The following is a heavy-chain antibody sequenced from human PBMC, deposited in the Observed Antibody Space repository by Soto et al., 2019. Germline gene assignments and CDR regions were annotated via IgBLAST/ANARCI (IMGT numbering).Heavy chain of an antibody. D-gene: IGHD6-19*01. CDR2: INPNTGGT. CDR3: AREAVSGRTGFDY. J-gene: IGHJ4*02. V-gene: IGHV1-18*04. Sequence: ASVKVSCKASGYTFTSYYVHWVRQAPGQGLEWMGWINPNTGGTNYAQKFQGRVTMTTDTSTSTAYMELRSLRSDDTAVYYCAREAVSGRTGFDYWGQGTLVIVS. CDR1: GYTFTSYY.